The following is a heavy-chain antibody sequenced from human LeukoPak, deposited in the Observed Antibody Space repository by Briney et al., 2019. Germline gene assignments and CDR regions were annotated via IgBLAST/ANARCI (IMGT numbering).Heavy chain of an antibody. CDR2: IGTAGDT. CDR1: GXTFSSYD. Sequence: GGSLRLSCAASGXTFSSYDVHWVRQGTGKGLEWVSAIGTAGDTYYPGSVKGRFTTSRENAKNSLYLQMNSLRVGDTAVYYCARGRGWGTFDIWGQGTMVTVSS. J-gene: IGHJ3*02. V-gene: IGHV3-13*04. CDR3: ARGRGWGTFDI. D-gene: IGHD3-10*01.